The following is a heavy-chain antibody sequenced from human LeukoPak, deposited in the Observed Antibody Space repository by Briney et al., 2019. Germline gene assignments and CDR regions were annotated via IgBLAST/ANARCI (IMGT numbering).Heavy chain of an antibody. CDR2: IHTSGGT. CDR3: ARSPHILTGENFDY. J-gene: IGHJ4*02. D-gene: IGHD3-9*01. V-gene: IGHV4-4*07. Sequence: SETLSLTCTVSGGSISSYYWSWIRQPAGKGLEWIGRIHTSGGTNYNPSLRSRVTMSVDTSKNQFSLRLSSVTAADTAVYYCARSPHILTGENFDYWGQGTLVTVSS. CDR1: GGSISSYY.